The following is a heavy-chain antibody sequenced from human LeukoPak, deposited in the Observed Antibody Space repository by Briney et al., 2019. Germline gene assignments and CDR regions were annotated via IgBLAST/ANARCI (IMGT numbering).Heavy chain of an antibody. CDR2: TYYRSKWYN. V-gene: IGHV6-1*01. D-gene: IGHD3-10*01. CDR3: ARARITMVRGVTDFDY. Sequence: SQTLSLTCAISGDSVSSNSAAWNWIRQSPSRGLEWLGRTYYRSKWYNDYAVSVKSRITINPDTSKNQFSLQLNSVTPEDTAVYYCARARITMVRGVTDFDYWGQGTLVTVSS. J-gene: IGHJ4*02. CDR1: GDSVSSNSAA.